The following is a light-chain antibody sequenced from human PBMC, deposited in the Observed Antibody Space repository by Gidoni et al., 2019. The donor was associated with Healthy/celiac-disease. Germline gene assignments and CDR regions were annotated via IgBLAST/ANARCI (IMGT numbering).Light chain of an antibody. CDR2: KAR. J-gene: IGLJ3*02. CDR3: QSADSSGTSRV. CDR1: ALPKQY. Sequence: SYELPQPPSVSVSPGQTARITCSGDALPKQYAYWYQQKPGQAPVLWIYKARERPSVIPERFSGSSSGTTVTLTISGVHAADEADYYCQSADSSGTSRVFGGGTKLTVL. V-gene: IGLV3-25*03.